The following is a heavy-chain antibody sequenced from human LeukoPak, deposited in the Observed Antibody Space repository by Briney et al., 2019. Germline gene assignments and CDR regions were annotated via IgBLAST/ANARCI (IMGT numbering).Heavy chain of an antibody. CDR2: ISAGGGST. Sequence: SGGSLRLSCAASEFTFSSYGMSWVRQAPGKGLEWVSAISAGGGSTYYADSVKGRFTISRDNSKNTLYLQMNSLRAEDTVVYYCAKFSYYDSSGYYYNDYWGQGTLVTVSS. J-gene: IGHJ4*02. V-gene: IGHV3-23*01. D-gene: IGHD3-22*01. CDR1: EFTFSSYG. CDR3: AKFSYYDSSGYYYNDY.